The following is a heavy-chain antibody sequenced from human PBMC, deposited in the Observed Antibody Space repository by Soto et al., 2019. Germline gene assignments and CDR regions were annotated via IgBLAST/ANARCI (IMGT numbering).Heavy chain of an antibody. V-gene: IGHV4-34*01. CDR1: GGSFSGYY. Sequence: PSETLSLTCAVYGGSFSGYYWSWIRQPPGKGLEWIGEINHSGSTNYNPSLKSRVTISVDTSKNQFSLKLSSVTAADTAVYYCARGHSLIAVAGDFDYWGQGTLVTVSS. CDR2: INHSGST. CDR3: ARGHSLIAVAGDFDY. J-gene: IGHJ4*02. D-gene: IGHD6-19*01.